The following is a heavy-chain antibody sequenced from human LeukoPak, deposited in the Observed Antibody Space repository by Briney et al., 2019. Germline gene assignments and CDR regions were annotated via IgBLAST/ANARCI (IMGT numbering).Heavy chain of an antibody. CDR1: GFTFSSYS. Sequence: PGGSLRLSCAASGFTFSSYSMNWVRQAPGKGLEWVSSISSSSSYIYYVDSVKGRFTISRDNAKNSLFLQMNSLRAEDTAVYYCAKAEGRGIAAAGTDYWGQGTLVTVSS. J-gene: IGHJ4*02. D-gene: IGHD6-13*01. CDR3: AKAEGRGIAAAGTDY. CDR2: ISSSSSYI. V-gene: IGHV3-21*04.